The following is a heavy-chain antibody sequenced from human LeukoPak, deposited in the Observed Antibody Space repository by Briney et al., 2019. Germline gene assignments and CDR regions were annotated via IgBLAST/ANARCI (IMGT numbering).Heavy chain of an antibody. CDR2: INPNSGGT. D-gene: IGHD3-22*01. J-gene: IGHJ4*02. V-gene: IGHV1-2*02. Sequence: ASVKVSCKASGYTFTGYYMHWVRQAPGQGLEWMGWINPNSGGTNYAQKFQGRVTMTRDTSISTAYMELSRLRSDDTAVYYCARVLSHYDSSGSFDYWGQGTLVTVSS. CDR1: GYTFTGYY. CDR3: ARVLSHYDSSGSFDY.